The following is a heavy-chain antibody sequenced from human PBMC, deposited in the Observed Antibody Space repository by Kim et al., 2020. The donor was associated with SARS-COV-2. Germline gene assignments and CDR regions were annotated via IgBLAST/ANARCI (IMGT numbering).Heavy chain of an antibody. CDR3: AREWSTFGF. D-gene: IGHD2-15*01. J-gene: IGHJ4*02. CDR2: IYYSGGT. V-gene: IGHV4-59*01. CDR1: GGSLNTYY. Sequence: SETLSLTCTVSGGSLNTYYWTWIRQSAGKGPEWIGNIYYSGGTNYNPSLNSRGTISIDTSTNQSSLKLDSSPAADTAAYYCAREWSTFGFWGQVPLATFS.